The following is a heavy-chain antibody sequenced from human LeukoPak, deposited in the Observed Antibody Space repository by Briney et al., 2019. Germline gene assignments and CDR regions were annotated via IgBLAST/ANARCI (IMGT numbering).Heavy chain of an antibody. D-gene: IGHD3-3*01. CDR1: GDSISSGAYY. CDR2: IGYSGST. J-gene: IGHJ3*02. CDR3: ARGGYDFWSGYSNDAFDI. Sequence: SETLSLTCTVSGDSISSGAYYWSWIRQHPGKGLEWIGYIGYSGSTDYNPSLKSRVTISVDKSNKQFSLKLSSVTAADTAVYYCARGGYDFWSGYSNDAFDIWGQGTMVTVSS. V-gene: IGHV4-31*03.